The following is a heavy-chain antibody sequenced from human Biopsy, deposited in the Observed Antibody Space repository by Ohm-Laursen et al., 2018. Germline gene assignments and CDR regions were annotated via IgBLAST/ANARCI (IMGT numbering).Heavy chain of an antibody. CDR3: ARDRWPHVTLLGLVVFDF. Sequence: GASVKVSCKASGGTFTNYAISWVRQAPGQGLEWLGWISPDTGGTKYAQKFQGRVAMTRDTSISTAYLDLSSLGSEDTAVYYCARDRWPHVTLLGLVVFDFWGQGTLVIVSS. CDR2: ISPDTGGT. D-gene: IGHD3-3*01. CDR1: GGTFTNYA. J-gene: IGHJ4*02. V-gene: IGHV1-2*02.